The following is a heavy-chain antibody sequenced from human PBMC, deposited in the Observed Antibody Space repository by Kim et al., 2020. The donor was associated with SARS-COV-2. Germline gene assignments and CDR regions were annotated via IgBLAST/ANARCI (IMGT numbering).Heavy chain of an antibody. V-gene: IGHV3-15*01. D-gene: IGHD3-10*01. CDR1: GFTFSNAW. J-gene: IGHJ5*02. CDR3: TTGIEGSGSYYTNWFDP. Sequence: GGSLRLSCAASGFTFSNAWMSWVRQAPGKGLEWVCCIKSKTDGGTTDYAAPVKGRITISRDDSKNTLYLQMNSLKTEATAVYYCTTGIEGSGSYYTNWFDPWGQGTLVTVSS. CDR2: IKSKTDGGTT.